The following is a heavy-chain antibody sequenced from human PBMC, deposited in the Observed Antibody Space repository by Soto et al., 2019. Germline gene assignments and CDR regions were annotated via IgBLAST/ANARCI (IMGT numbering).Heavy chain of an antibody. Sequence: VASVKVSCKVSGYTLTELSMHWVRQAPGKGLEWMGGFDPEDGETIYAQKFQGRVTMTEDTSTDTAYMELSSLRSEDTAVYYCATVFRPFQTTVVTPSAFDIWGQGTMVTISS. CDR1: GYTLTELS. D-gene: IGHD4-17*01. V-gene: IGHV1-24*01. CDR3: ATVFRPFQTTVVTPSAFDI. CDR2: FDPEDGET. J-gene: IGHJ3*02.